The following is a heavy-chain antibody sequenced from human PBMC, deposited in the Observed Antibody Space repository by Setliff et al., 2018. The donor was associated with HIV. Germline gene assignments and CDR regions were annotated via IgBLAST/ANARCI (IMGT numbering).Heavy chain of an antibody. CDR1: GGSINSYY. V-gene: IGHV4-4*07. J-gene: IGHJ3*02. Sequence: SETLSLTCTVSGGSINSYYWNWIRQPAGKGLEWIGRIYTSGSTNYNPSLKSRVTMSVDTSKNQFSLKLSSVTAADTAVYYCATLRRDHDSYGEYRDDVFDIWGQGTMVTVSS. CDR3: ATLRRDHDSYGEYRDDVFDI. CDR2: IYTSGST. D-gene: IGHD4-17*01.